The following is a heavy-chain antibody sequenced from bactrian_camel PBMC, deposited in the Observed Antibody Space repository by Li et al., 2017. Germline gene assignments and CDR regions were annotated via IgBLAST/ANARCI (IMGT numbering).Heavy chain of an antibody. Sequence: VQLVESGGGLVQPGGSLKLSCAASGFTFSRAAMTWVRQAPGKGLEEISGINSGGTGTWYADSVKGRFTISRDNSKNTLYLLMNTLRTEDTAVYFCTNGRDQSWPNWGQGTQVTVS. CDR2: INSGGTGT. V-gene: IGHV3S42*01. D-gene: IGHD1*01. CDR3: TNGRDQSWPN. J-gene: IGHJ4*01. CDR1: GFTFSRAA.